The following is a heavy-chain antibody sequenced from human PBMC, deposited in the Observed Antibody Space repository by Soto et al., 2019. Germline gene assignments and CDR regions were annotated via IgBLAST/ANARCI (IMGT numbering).Heavy chain of an antibody. CDR3: ARDGAAASRGAFDI. J-gene: IGHJ3*02. V-gene: IGHV1-69*13. Sequence: SVKVSCKSSGGTFSSYAISCVRQAPGQGLEWMGGIIPIFGTANYAQKFQGRVTITADESTSTAYMELSSLRSEDTAVYYCARDGAAASRGAFDIWGQGTMVTVSS. CDR2: IIPIFGTA. CDR1: GGTFSSYA. D-gene: IGHD6-13*01.